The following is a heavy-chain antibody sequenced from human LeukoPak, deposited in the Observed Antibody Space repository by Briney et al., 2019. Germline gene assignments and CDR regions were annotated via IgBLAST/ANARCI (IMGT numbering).Heavy chain of an antibody. J-gene: IGHJ4*02. CDR1: GFTFSSYE. D-gene: IGHD6-13*01. Sequence: GGSLRLSCAASGFTFSSYEMNWVRQAPGKGLEWVSYISSSGSTIYYADSVKGRFTISRDNAKNSLYLRMNSLRAEDTAVYYCARASYSSSWYADYWGQGTLVTVSS. V-gene: IGHV3-48*03. CDR3: ARASYSSSWYADY. CDR2: ISSSGSTI.